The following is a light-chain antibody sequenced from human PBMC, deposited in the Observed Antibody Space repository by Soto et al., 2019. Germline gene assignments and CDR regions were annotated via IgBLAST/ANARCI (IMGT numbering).Light chain of an antibody. CDR2: GNS. V-gene: IGLV1-40*01. CDR1: SSNIGAHYD. J-gene: IGLJ1*01. CDR3: KSYDKSLSVYV. Sequence: QSVLAQPPSVSGAPGQRVTISCTGSSSNIGAHYDVHWYQQLPGTAPKLLIYGNSNRPSGVPDRFSGSKSGTSAPLAITGIQAEDEADYYCKSYDKSLSVYVFGTGTKVTV.